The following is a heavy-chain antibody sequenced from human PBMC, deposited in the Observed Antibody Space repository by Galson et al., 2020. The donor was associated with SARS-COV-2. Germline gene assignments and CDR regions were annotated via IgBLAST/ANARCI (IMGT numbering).Heavy chain of an antibody. CDR1: GGSFSDYS. Sequence: SQTLSLTCGVYGGSFSDYSWTWVRQPPGKGLAWIGEISHSGSTNYSPSLKSRVFMSVDKSKNQFSLKLRSVTASDTAVYSCAIGGSRPVMVFYYYYFYMGVWGKGTTVTVSS. CDR3: AIGGSRPVMVFYYYYFYMGV. D-gene: IGHD5-18*01. CDR2: ISHSGST. J-gene: IGHJ6*03. V-gene: IGHV4-34*01.